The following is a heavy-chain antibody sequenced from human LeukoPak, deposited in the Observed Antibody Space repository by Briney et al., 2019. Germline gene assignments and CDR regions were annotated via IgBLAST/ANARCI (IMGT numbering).Heavy chain of an antibody. V-gene: IGHV4-59*08. J-gene: IGHJ5*02. CDR3: ARLDQRWLQPNWFDP. CDR1: GGSISSYY. Sequence: SETLSLTCTVSGGSISSYYWSWIRQPPGKGLEWIGYIYYSGSTNYNPSLKSRVTISVDTSKNQFSLKLSSVTAADTAVYYCARLDQRWLQPNWFDPWGQGTLVTVSS. CDR2: IYYSGST. D-gene: IGHD5-24*01.